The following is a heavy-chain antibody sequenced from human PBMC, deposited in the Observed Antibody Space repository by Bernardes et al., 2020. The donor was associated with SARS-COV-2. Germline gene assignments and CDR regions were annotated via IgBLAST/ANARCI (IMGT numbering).Heavy chain of an antibody. D-gene: IGHD2-15*01. Sequence: GSLSLSCEVSDFTFSSYAMSWVRQAPGKGLEWVSIIGGSGGNTYYADSVKGRFTISRDNSRNVLYLQMNSLRADDTAVYYCARDRYCSGGSCFSDLWGQGTLVTVSS. CDR3: ARDRYCSGGSCFSDL. J-gene: IGHJ4*02. CDR1: DFTFSSYA. CDR2: IGGSGGNT. V-gene: IGHV3-23*01.